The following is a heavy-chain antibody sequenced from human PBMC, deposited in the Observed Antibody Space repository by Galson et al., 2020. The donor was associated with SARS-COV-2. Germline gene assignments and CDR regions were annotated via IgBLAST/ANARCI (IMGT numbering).Heavy chain of an antibody. CDR2: ISYDGSNK. J-gene: IGHJ6*02. CDR1: GFTFSSYA. CDR3: ARDPMITFGGVIALNDYYYGMDV. D-gene: IGHD3-16*02. V-gene: IGHV3-30-3*01. Sequence: TGGSLRLSCAASGFTFSSYAMHWVRQAPGKGLEWVAVISYDGSNKYYADSVKGRFTISRDNSKNTLYLQMNSLRAEDTAVYYCARDPMITFGGVIALNDYYYGMDVWGQGTTVTVSS.